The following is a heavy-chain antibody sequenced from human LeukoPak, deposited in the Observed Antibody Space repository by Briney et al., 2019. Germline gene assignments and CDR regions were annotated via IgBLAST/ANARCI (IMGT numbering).Heavy chain of an antibody. D-gene: IGHD1-26*01. CDR3: TRDLGGATWGECNY. CDR2: ISSDGSGT. V-gene: IGHV3-74*01. J-gene: IGHJ4*02. CDR1: GFTFSNYW. Sequence: GGSLRLSCAASGFTFSNYWMHWVRQAPGKGLVWVSRISSDGSGTNYADSVKGRFTISRDNAKNILYLQMNSLRVEDTAVYYCTRDLGGATWGECNYWGQGTLVTVSS.